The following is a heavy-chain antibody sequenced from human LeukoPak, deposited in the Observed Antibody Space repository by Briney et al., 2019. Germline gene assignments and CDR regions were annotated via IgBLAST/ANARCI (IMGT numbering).Heavy chain of an antibody. CDR3: ARGPNSSSWYTSYYCYYGMDV. CDR2: IYYSGST. J-gene: IGHJ6*02. Sequence: SETLSLTCTVSGGSVSSGSYYWSWIRQPPGKGLEWIGYIYYSGSTYYNPSLKSRVTISVDTSKNQFSLKLSSVTAADTAVYYCARGPNSSSWYTSYYCYYGMDVWGQGTTVTVSS. D-gene: IGHD6-13*01. CDR1: GGSVSSGSYY. V-gene: IGHV4-31*03.